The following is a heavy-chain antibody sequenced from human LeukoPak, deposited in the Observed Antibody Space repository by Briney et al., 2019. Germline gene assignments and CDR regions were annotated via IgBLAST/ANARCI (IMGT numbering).Heavy chain of an antibody. V-gene: IGHV4-30-2*01. CDR1: GDSISSGGYS. Sequence: PSETLSLTCAVSGDSISSGGYSWSWIRQPPGKGLEWIVYIYQSTSTYYNPSLTSRVTISVDRSRNQFSLKLSSVTAADTAVYYCARLTYCGGDCYYFDYWGQGTLVTVSS. CDR3: ARLTYCGGDCYYFDY. J-gene: IGHJ4*02. CDR2: IYQSTST. D-gene: IGHD2-21*02.